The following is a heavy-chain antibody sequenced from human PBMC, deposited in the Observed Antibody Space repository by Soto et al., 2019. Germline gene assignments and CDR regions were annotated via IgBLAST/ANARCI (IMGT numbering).Heavy chain of an antibody. Sequence: ASVKVSCKASGYTFTSYAMHWVRQAPGQRLEWMGWINAGNGNTKYSQKFQGRVTITRDTSASTAYMELSSLRSEDTAVYYCARTPVGEAWGHWFDPWGQGTLVTVSS. J-gene: IGHJ5*02. CDR3: ARTPVGEAWGHWFDP. V-gene: IGHV1-3*01. D-gene: IGHD3-10*01. CDR2: INAGNGNT. CDR1: GYTFTSYA.